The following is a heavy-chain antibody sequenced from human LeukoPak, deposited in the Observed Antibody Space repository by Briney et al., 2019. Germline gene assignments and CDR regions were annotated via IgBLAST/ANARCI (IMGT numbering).Heavy chain of an antibody. Sequence: ASVKVSCKASGYTFTGYYMHWVRQAPGQGLEWMGWINPNSGGTNYAQKFQGRVTMTRDTSISTAYMELRSLRSDDTAVYYCARDDRDGYKMAFWFDPWGQGTLVTVSS. D-gene: IGHD5-24*01. V-gene: IGHV1-2*02. CDR1: GYTFTGYY. CDR2: INPNSGGT. CDR3: ARDDRDGYKMAFWFDP. J-gene: IGHJ5*02.